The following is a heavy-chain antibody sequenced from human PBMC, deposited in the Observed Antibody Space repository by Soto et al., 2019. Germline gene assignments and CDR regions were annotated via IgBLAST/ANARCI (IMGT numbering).Heavy chain of an antibody. V-gene: IGHV3-23*01. Sequence: PGGSLRLSCAASGFTFSSYSMNWVRQAPGKGLEWVSSISGTSGITYYADSVRGRFTISRDNSINTLHLHINSLRAEDTAMYFCAKQVKSRAYYYPMDVWGRGTTVTVS. CDR2: ISGTSGIT. J-gene: IGHJ6*02. D-gene: IGHD3-10*01. CDR3: AKQVKSRAYYYPMDV. CDR1: GFTFSSYS.